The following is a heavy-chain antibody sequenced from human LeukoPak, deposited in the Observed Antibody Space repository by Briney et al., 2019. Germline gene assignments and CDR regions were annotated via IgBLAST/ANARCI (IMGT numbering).Heavy chain of an antibody. CDR3: ARVVAATLYYYYYYMDV. CDR2: ISAYNGNT. J-gene: IGHJ6*03. D-gene: IGHD2-15*01. V-gene: IGHV1-18*01. Sequence: GASVKVSCKASGYTFTSYGISWVRQAPGQGLEWMGWISAYNGNTNYAQKLQGRVTMTTDTSTSTAYMELRSLRSDDTAVYYCARVVAATLYYYYYYMDVWGKGTTVTVSS. CDR1: GYTFTSYG.